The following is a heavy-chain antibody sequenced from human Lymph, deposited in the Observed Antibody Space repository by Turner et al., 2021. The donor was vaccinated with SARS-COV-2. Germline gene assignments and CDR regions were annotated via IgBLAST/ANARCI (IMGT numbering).Heavy chain of an antibody. Sequence: EVQLVESGGGLVQPGGSLRLSCAASGFTFSYYCMSWVRQAPGKGLEWVANIKQDGSEKYYVSSGKGRFTISRDNAKNSLFLQMNSLRAEDTAVYYCARMGSSSWYFDYWGQGTLVTVSS. CDR2: IKQDGSEK. J-gene: IGHJ4*02. CDR1: GFTFSYYC. D-gene: IGHD1-26*01. CDR3: ARMGSSSWYFDY. V-gene: IGHV3-7*01.